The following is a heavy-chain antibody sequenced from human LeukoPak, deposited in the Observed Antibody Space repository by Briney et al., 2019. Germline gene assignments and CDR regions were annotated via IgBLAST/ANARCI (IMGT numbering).Heavy chain of an antibody. CDR2: TSSSGSTI. V-gene: IGHV3-48*02. D-gene: IGHD3-22*01. CDR3: ARGGSGYGDYYYFYAMDV. CDR1: GFTFSSYS. Sequence: GGSLSLSCAASGFTFSSYSMNWVRQAPGKGLEWVSYTSSSGSTIYYADSVKGRFTISRDNAKNSLYLQMNSLRDEDTAVYYCARGGSGYGDYYYFYAMDVWGQGTTVTVSS. J-gene: IGHJ6*02.